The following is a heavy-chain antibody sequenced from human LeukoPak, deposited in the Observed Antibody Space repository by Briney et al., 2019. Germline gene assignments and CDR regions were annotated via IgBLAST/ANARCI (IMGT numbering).Heavy chain of an antibody. Sequence: GGSLRLSCAASGFTFSNYAMSWVRQAPGKGLEWVSAISGSGGSTYYADSVKGRFTVSRDNSKNTLYLQMNSLRAEDTAVYYCAKVKDYGFSYYFDYWGQGTLVTVSS. CDR3: AKVKDYGFSYYFDY. J-gene: IGHJ4*02. CDR2: ISGSGGST. CDR1: GFTFSNYA. D-gene: IGHD4-17*01. V-gene: IGHV3-23*01.